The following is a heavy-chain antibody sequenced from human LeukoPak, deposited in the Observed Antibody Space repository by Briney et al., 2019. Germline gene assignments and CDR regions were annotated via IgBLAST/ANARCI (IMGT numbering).Heavy chain of an antibody. CDR1: GFSFSDSW. CDR2: INQGGSER. V-gene: IGHV3-7*01. Sequence: GGSLRLSCVGSGFSFSDSWMTWVRRAPGKGLEWVANINQGGSERNHVDSVKGRFTISRDDARTSLFLQMNSLRAEDTGVYYCGRGDGYLVDHWGQGTLVTVSS. D-gene: IGHD5-24*01. J-gene: IGHJ4*02. CDR3: GRGDGYLVDH.